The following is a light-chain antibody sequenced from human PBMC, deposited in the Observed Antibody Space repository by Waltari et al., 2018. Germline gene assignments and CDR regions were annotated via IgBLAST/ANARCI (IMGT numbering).Light chain of an antibody. J-gene: IGLJ1*01. CDR2: EVR. V-gene: IGLV2-14*01. CDR3: SSYTSSSTLGV. Sequence: QSALTQPASLSRSPGQSLTIPCPAPSTHVGGSTSLPLDQQHPGKAPKLMIHEVRNRPSGVSNRISGSKSGNTASLTISGLQAEDEADYYCSSYTSSSTLGVFGTGTKVTVL. CDR1: STHVGGSTS.